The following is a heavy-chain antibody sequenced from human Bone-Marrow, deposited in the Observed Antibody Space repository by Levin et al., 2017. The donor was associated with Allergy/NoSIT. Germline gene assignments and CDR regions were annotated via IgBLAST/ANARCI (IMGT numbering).Heavy chain of an antibody. D-gene: IGHD3-10*01. Sequence: SQTLSLTCTVSGGSISAYYWSWIRQAPGKGLEWIGHVYHSGSTNYNPSLKSRFAISADTSKNQFSLKLRSVTAADTAFYYCATTMVRGDKFDYWGQGILVTVSS. CDR2: VYHSGST. CDR1: GGSISAYY. CDR3: ATTMVRGDKFDY. J-gene: IGHJ4*02. V-gene: IGHV4-59*01.